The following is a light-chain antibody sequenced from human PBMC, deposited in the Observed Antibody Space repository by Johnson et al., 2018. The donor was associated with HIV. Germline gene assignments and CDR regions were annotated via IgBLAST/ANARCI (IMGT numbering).Light chain of an antibody. V-gene: IGLV1-51*02. J-gene: IGLJ1*01. CDR2: ENN. Sequence: QSVLTQPPSVSAAPGQKVTISCSGSSSNSGNNYVSWYQQLPGTAPKLLIYENNKRPSGIPDRFSGSKSGTSATLGITGLQTGDEADYYCGTWDSSLSAYDFGTWTKVTVL. CDR3: GTWDSSLSAYD. CDR1: SSNSGNNY.